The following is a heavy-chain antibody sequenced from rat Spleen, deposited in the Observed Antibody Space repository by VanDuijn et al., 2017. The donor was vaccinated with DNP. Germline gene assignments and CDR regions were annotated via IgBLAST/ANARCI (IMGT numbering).Heavy chain of an antibody. D-gene: IGHD4-3*01. J-gene: IGHJ2*01. CDR1: GFNFNDYW. V-gene: IGHV4-2*01. Sequence: EVQLVESGGGLVQPGRSLKLSCEASGFNFNDYWMGWVRQAPGKGLEWIAEINKDSRTIKYTPSLKDKLTISRDNAQKTLYLQMSKLGSEDTAIYYCVRERFGVDYWGQGVMVTVSS. CDR2: INKDSRTI. CDR3: VRERFGVDY.